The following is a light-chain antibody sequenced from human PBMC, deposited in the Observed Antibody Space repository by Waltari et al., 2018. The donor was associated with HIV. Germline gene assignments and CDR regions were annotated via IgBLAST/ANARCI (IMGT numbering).Light chain of an antibody. Sequence: DIQMTQSPSSLSASVGDRVTITCRASQNIDTVLNWYQQKPGKAPKLLFYSASGLQSGVPSTFSASGSGTEFTLTIGGLQPGDVGTYYCQQSHSVPLTFGGGTRVEVK. CDR2: SAS. J-gene: IGKJ4*01. CDR1: QNIDTV. CDR3: QQSHSVPLT. V-gene: IGKV1-39*01.